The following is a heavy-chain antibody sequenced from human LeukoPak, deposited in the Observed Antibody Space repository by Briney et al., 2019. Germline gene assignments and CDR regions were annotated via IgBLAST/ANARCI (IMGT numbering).Heavy chain of an antibody. CDR3: ARGYSSGWYDAFDI. V-gene: IGHV4-39*07. J-gene: IGHJ3*02. D-gene: IGHD6-19*01. CDR1: GGSISSSSYY. CDR2: IYYSGST. Sequence: SETLSLTCTVSGGSISSSSYYWGWIRQPPGKGLEWIGSIYYSGSTNYNPSLKSRVTISVDTSKNQFSLKLRSVTATDTALYFCARGYSSGWYDAFDIWGQGTMVTVSS.